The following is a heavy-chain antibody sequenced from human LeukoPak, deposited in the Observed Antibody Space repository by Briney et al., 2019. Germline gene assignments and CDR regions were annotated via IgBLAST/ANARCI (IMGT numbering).Heavy chain of an antibody. CDR3: ARDGGYCSGGSCYGY. CDR2: IYYSGST. J-gene: IGHJ4*02. D-gene: IGHD2-15*01. V-gene: IGHV4-61*01. Sequence: SETLSLTCTVSGYSISSGYYWGWIRQPPGKGLEWIGYIYYSGSTNYNPSLKSRVTISVDTSKNQFSLKLSSVTAADTAVYYCARDGGYCSGGSCYGYWGQGTLVTVSS. CDR1: GYSISSGYY.